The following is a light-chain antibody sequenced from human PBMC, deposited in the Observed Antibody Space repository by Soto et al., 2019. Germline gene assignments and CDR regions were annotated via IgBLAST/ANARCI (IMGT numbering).Light chain of an antibody. CDR2: AAS. Sequence: DIQMTQSPSSLSASVGDRVTITCRASQSISNYLHWYQQKPGKAPNLLIYAASSLQRGVPSRFSGSGSGTDFTLTISSLQPEDFATYYCQQSYNTPREITFGPGTKVDVK. J-gene: IGKJ3*01. CDR3: QQSYNTPREIT. V-gene: IGKV1-39*01. CDR1: QSISNY.